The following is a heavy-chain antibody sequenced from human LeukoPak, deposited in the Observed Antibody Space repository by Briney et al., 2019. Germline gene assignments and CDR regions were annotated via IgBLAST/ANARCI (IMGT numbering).Heavy chain of an antibody. CDR3: ARGRIAAAALPDYDY. J-gene: IGHJ4*02. CDR2: INHSGST. V-gene: IGHV4-34*01. D-gene: IGHD6-13*01. CDR1: GGSISNDY. Sequence: PSETLSLTCTVSGGSISNDYWSWIRQPPGKGLEWIGEINHSGSTNYNPSLKSRVTISVDTSKNQFSLKLSSVTAADTAVYYCARGRIAAAALPDYDYWGQGTLVTVSS.